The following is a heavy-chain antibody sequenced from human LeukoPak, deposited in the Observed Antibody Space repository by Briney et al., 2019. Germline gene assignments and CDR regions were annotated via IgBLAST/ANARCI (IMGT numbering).Heavy chain of an antibody. CDR1: GYTSTSYG. CDR2: ISTYNGNT. J-gene: IGHJ4*02. CDR3: ARDYSSGWPNFDY. D-gene: IGHD6-19*01. V-gene: IGHV1-18*01. Sequence: ASVKVSCKASGYTSTSYGISWVRQAPGQGLEWMGWISTYNGNTNYAQKVQGRVTMTTDTSTSTAYMELRSLRSDDTAVYYCARDYSSGWPNFDYWGQGTLVTVSS.